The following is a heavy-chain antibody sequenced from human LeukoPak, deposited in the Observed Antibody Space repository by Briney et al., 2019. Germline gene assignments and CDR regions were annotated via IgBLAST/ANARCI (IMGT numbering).Heavy chain of an antibody. J-gene: IGHJ4*02. V-gene: IGHV3-7*01. D-gene: IGHD6-13*01. CDR2: IKQDGSEK. CDR1: GFTFGDDA. CDR3: ARMSSSSWYVCDY. Sequence: GGSLRLSCIASGFTFGDDAWSWFRQAPGKGLEWVANIKQDGSEKYYVDSVRGRFTISRDNTENSLYLQMNSLRAEDTAVYYCARMSSSSWYVCDYWGQGTLVTVSS.